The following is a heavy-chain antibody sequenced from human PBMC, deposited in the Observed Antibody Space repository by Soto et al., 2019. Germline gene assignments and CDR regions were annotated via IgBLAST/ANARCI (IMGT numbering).Heavy chain of an antibody. CDR2: VSPDGSRK. Sequence: QVQLVESGGGVVQPGRSLRLSCEGSGFTFSGYSIHWVRQAPGQGLEWVAVVSPDGSRKYYADSVKGRFTIPRDNSQDTVYLQMNSLRSEDTAIYFCARAVCRCGSATCYFYGMDVWGQGTTITVSS. V-gene: IGHV3-30-3*01. D-gene: IGHD1-26*01. CDR3: ARAVCRCGSATCYFYGMDV. J-gene: IGHJ6*02. CDR1: GFTFSGYS.